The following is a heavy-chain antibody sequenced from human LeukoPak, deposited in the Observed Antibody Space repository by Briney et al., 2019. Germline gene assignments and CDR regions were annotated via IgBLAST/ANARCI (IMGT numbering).Heavy chain of an antibody. Sequence: GGSLRLSCAASGFTFSGYGMHWVRQAPGKGLEWVAVISYDGSKKYYADSVKGRFTISRDNSKNTVYLQMNRLRAEDTAMHYCASSFSGSYGDYWGQGTLVTVSS. CDR1: GFTFSGYG. J-gene: IGHJ4*02. D-gene: IGHD1-26*01. CDR2: ISYDGSKK. CDR3: ASSFSGSYGDY. V-gene: IGHV3-30*01.